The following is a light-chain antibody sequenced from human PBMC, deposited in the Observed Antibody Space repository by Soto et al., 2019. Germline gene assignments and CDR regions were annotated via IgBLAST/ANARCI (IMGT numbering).Light chain of an antibody. CDR2: GAS. Sequence: VMTQAPATLSVSPGERATLSCRASQSVSSRLAWYQQKPGQAPRLLISGASSRATGIPDRLSGSGSATDFTLTVSRLEPEDFALYYCQHYGSSPITFGQGTRLEIK. V-gene: IGKV3-20*01. J-gene: IGKJ5*01. CDR1: QSVSSR. CDR3: QHYGSSPIT.